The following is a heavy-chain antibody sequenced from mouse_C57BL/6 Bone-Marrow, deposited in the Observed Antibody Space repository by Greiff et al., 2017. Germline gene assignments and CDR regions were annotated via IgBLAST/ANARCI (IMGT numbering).Heavy chain of an antibody. J-gene: IGHJ1*03. D-gene: IGHD1-1*01. Sequence: VQLQQPGAELVMPGASVKLSCKASGYTFTSYWMHWVKQRPGQGLEWIGEIDPSDSYTNYNQKFKGKSTLTVDKSSSTAYMQISSLTSEDSAVYYCAITTVVATRDWYFDVWGTGTTVTVSS. CDR2: IDPSDSYT. V-gene: IGHV1-69*01. CDR1: GYTFTSYW. CDR3: AITTVVATRDWYFDV.